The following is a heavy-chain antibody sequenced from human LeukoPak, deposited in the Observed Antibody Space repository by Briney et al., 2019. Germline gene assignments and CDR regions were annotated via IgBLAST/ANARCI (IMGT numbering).Heavy chain of an antibody. V-gene: IGHV3-23*01. CDR2: ISGSGGST. CDR3: ANIAVAGVYYYYGMDV. Sequence: HTGGSPRLSCAASGFTFSSYAMSWVRQAPGKGLEWVSAISGSGGSTYYADSVKGRFTISRDNSKNTLYLQMNSLRAEDTAVYYCANIAVAGVYYYYGMDVWGQGTTVTVSS. CDR1: GFTFSSYA. J-gene: IGHJ6*02. D-gene: IGHD6-19*01.